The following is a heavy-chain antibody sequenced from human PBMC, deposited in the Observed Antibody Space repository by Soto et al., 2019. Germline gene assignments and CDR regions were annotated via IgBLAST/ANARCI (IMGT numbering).Heavy chain of an antibody. CDR3: ARTDYGDYHFDY. D-gene: IGHD4-17*01. V-gene: IGHV4-34*01. J-gene: IGHJ4*02. CDR1: GGSLSGYY. CDR2: INHSGST. Sequence: PSETLSLTCAVYGGSLSGYYWSWIRQPPGKGLEWIGEINHSGSTNYNPSLKSRVTISVDTSKNQFSLKLSSVTAADTAVYYCARTDYGDYHFDYWGQGTLVTVSS.